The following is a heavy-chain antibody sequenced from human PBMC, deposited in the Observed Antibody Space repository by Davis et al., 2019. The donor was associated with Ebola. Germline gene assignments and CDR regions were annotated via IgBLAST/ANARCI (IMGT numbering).Heavy chain of an antibody. Sequence: SVKVSCKASGGTFSSYAISWVRQAPGQGLEWTGGIIPIFGTANYAQKFQGRVTITADESTSTAYMELSSLRSEDTAAYYCARERGELELRGAFDIWGQGTMVTVSS. CDR1: GGTFSSYA. D-gene: IGHD1-7*01. CDR2: IIPIFGTA. CDR3: ARERGELELRGAFDI. V-gene: IGHV1-69*13. J-gene: IGHJ3*02.